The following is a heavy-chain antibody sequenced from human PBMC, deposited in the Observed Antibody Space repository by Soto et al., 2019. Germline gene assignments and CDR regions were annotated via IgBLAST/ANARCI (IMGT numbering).Heavy chain of an antibody. CDR3: AAPYSTGHRLLGY. CDR1: GFTFSDYS. Sequence: VGSLRLSCVASGFTFSDYSVSWVRQAPGKGLEWLSSISSSSTFTHYADSVKGRFTISRDNAKNSLYLQMNSLRAEDTAVYYCAAPYSTGHRLLGYWGQGTLVTVSS. V-gene: IGHV3-21*01. D-gene: IGHD6-19*01. J-gene: IGHJ4*02. CDR2: ISSSSTFT.